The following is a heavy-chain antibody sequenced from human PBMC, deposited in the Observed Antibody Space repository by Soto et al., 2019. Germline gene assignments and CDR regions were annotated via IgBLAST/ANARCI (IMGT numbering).Heavy chain of an antibody. Sequence: QVQLVQSGAEVKKPGASVKVSCKASGYTFTSYGISWVRQAPGQGLEWMGWISAYNGNTNYAQKLQGRVTMTTDTSTSTAYMELRSLRSDDTDVYYCARENDYYDSSGYYYNFDYWGQGTLVTVSS. D-gene: IGHD3-22*01. CDR2: ISAYNGNT. CDR1: GYTFTSYG. V-gene: IGHV1-18*01. J-gene: IGHJ4*02. CDR3: ARENDYYDSSGYYYNFDY.